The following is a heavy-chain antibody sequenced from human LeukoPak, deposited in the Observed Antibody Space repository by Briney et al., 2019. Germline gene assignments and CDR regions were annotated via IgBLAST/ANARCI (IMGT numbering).Heavy chain of an antibody. CDR2: IIPILGIA. CDR3: ARDLPYYYDSSGYHPLDY. V-gene: IGHV1-69*04. D-gene: IGHD3-22*01. Sequence: GASVKVSCKASGGTFSSYAISWVRQAPGQGLEWMGRIIPILGIANYAQKFQGRATITADKSTSTAYMELSSLRSEDTAVYYCARDLPYYYDSSGYHPLDYWGQGTLVTVSS. CDR1: GGTFSSYA. J-gene: IGHJ4*02.